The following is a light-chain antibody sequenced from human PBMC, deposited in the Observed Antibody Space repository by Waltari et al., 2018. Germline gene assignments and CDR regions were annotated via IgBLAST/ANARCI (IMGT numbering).Light chain of an antibody. Sequence: SCRASQSVSRNLAWYQQKPGQAPRLLIYGASSRATGIPDRFSGSGSGTDFSLTISRLEPEDFAVYYCQHYVRLPATFGQGTKVEIK. V-gene: IGKV3-20*01. CDR3: QHYVRLPAT. CDR1: QSVSRN. CDR2: GAS. J-gene: IGKJ1*01.